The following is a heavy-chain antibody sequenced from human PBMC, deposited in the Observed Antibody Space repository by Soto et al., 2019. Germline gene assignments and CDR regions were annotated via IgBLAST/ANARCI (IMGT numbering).Heavy chain of an antibody. J-gene: IGHJ6*02. Sequence: PSQTLSLTCAISGDSVSNNSAAWNWIRQSPSGGLEWLGRTYYRSKWYNDYAVSVKGRITINPDTSKNQFSLQLNSVTPEDTAVYYCARDKLRFLEWLLLYYYGMDVWGQGTTVTVSS. CDR2: TYYRSKWYN. CDR1: GDSVSNNSAA. CDR3: ARDKLRFLEWLLLYYYGMDV. V-gene: IGHV6-1*01. D-gene: IGHD3-3*01.